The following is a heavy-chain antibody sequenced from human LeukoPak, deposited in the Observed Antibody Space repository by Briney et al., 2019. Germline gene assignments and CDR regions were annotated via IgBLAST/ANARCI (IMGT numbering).Heavy chain of an antibody. CDR3: ARASIAAAGDY. CDR2: INHSGST. Sequence: SETLSLTCAVYGGSFSGYYWSWIRQPPGKGLEWIGEINHSGSTNYNPSLKSRVTISVDTSKNQFSLKLSSVTAADTAVYYCARASIAAAGDYWGQGTLVTVSS. CDR1: GGSFSGYY. V-gene: IGHV4-34*01. J-gene: IGHJ4*02. D-gene: IGHD6-13*01.